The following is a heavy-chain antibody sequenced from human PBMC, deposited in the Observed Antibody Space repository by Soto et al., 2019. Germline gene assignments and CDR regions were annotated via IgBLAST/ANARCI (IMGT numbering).Heavy chain of an antibody. CDR3: VDGYFDY. Sequence: PGGSLRLSCAASGFTFSDYYMNWIRQPPGKGLEWIGEINHSGSTNYNPSLKSRVTISVDTSKNQFSLKLSSVTAADTAVYYCVDGYFDYWGQGTLVTVSS. CDR1: GFTFSDYY. CDR2: INHSGST. V-gene: IGHV4-34*08. J-gene: IGHJ4*02. D-gene: IGHD2-2*03.